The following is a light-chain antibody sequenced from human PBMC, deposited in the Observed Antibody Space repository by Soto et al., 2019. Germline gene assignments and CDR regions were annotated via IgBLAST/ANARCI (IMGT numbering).Light chain of an antibody. J-gene: IGLJ2*01. V-gene: IGLV1-44*01. CDR1: SSNIGSNA. Sequence: QSVLTQPPSASGTPGQRVTISCPGSSSNIGSNAVNWYQQVPGTAPKLLIYSTTQRPSGVPDRFSGSKSGTSASLAISGLLSDDEADYYWAAWDDSLNAVLFGGGTKLTVL. CDR2: STT. CDR3: AAWDDSLNAVL.